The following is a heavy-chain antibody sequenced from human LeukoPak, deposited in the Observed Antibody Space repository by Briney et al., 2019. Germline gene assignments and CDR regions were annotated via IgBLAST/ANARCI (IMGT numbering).Heavy chain of an antibody. Sequence: SETLSLTCTVSGGSISNYYWSWIRQPAGRGLEWIGRIYSSGIINYNPSLKSRVTMSVDTSRNQFSLKLSSVTAADTAVYYCARFEYYYDSSGYYSNAFDIWGQGTMVTVSS. D-gene: IGHD3-22*01. J-gene: IGHJ3*02. V-gene: IGHV4-4*07. CDR1: GGSISNYY. CDR3: ARFEYYYDSSGYYSNAFDI. CDR2: IYSSGII.